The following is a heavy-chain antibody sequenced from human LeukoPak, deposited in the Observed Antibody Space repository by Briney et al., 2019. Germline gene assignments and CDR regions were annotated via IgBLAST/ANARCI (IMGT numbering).Heavy chain of an antibody. J-gene: IGHJ4*02. CDR1: GGSISSSSYY. CDR2: IYYSGST. V-gene: IGHV4-39*07. D-gene: IGHD6-13*01. Sequence: SETLSLTCTVSGGSISSSSYYWGWIRQPPGKGLEWIGSIYYSGSTYYSPSLKSRVTISVDTSKNQFSLKLSSVTAADTAVYYCARDQNAGTGNFDYWGQGTLVTVSS. CDR3: ARDQNAGTGNFDY.